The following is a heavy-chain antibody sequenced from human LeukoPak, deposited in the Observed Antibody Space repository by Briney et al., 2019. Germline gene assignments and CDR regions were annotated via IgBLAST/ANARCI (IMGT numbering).Heavy chain of an antibody. CDR2: IREDGSEK. D-gene: IGHD2-15*01. V-gene: IGHV3-7*05. Sequence: GGSLRLSCAASGFTFSSYWMSWVRQAPGKGLEWVANIREDGSEKNYLDSVKGRFTVSRDNAQNSLYLQMDSLRVEDTAVYYCARDLGRISVAAIPGGSWGQGTLVTVSS. J-gene: IGHJ5*02. CDR1: GFTFSSYW. CDR3: ARDLGRISVAAIPGGS.